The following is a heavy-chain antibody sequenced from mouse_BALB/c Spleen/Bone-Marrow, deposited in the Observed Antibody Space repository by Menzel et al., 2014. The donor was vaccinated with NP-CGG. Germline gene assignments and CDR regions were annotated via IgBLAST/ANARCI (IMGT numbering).Heavy chain of an antibody. CDR2: VNPSNGRT. V-gene: IGHV1S81*02. CDR1: GYTFTSYW. J-gene: IGHJ3*01. CDR3: ARWGITLAY. D-gene: IGHD2-4*01. Sequence: VQLQQSGAELVKPGASVKLSCKASGYTFTSYWMHWVKQRPGQGLEWIGEVNPSNGRTNYNEKFKSKATLTVDKSSSTAYMQLSSLTSEDSAVYYCARWGITLAYWGQGTLVTVSA.